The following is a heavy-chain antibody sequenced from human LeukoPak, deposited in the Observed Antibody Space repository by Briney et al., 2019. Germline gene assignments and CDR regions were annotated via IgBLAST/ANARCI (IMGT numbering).Heavy chain of an antibody. D-gene: IGHD3-9*01. V-gene: IGHV4-38-2*02. CDR1: GYSISSGYY. J-gene: IGHJ4*02. CDR2: IDHSGRT. Sequence: PSETLSLTCTVSGYSISSGYYWGCIRQPPGKGLEWVGSIDHSGRTYYHPSLKRPVTISVDTSENQFSLKLSSVTAADTAVYFCGRDRPTGYYDYWGQGILVTVSS. CDR3: GRDRPTGYYDY.